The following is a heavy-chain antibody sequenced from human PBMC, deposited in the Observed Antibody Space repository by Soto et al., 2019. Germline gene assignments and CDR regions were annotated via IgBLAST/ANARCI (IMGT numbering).Heavy chain of an antibody. D-gene: IGHD3-22*01. CDR1: GYSFAGYW. CDR2: IDPSDSQT. J-gene: IGHJ4*02. CDR3: ARQIYDSDTGPNFQYYFDS. V-gene: IGHV5-10-1*01. Sequence: GESLKISCKGSGYSFAGYWITWVRQKPGKGLERMGRIDPSDSQTYYSPSFRGHVTISVTKSITTVFLQWSSLRASDTAMYYCARQIYDSDTGPNFQYYFDSWGQGTPVTVSS.